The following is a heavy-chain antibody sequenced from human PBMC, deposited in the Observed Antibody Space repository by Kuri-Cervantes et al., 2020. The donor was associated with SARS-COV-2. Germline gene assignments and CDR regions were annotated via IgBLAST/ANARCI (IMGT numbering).Heavy chain of an antibody. CDR1: GGSISSDGYT. V-gene: IGHV4-30-2*05. J-gene: IGHJ4*02. CDR3: ARVDGTGGYSYGFPLYFDY. Sequence: LRLSCAVSGGSISSDGYTWSWIRQPPGKGLEWIGYIYHSGSTYYNPSLKSRVTISVDTSKNQFSLKLSSVTAADTAVYYCARVDGTGGYSYGFPLYFDYWGQGTLVTVSS. D-gene: IGHD5-18*01. CDR2: IYHSGST.